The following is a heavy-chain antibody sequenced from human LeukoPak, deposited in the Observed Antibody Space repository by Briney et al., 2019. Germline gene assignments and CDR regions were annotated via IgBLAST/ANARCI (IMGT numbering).Heavy chain of an antibody. V-gene: IGHV1-2*02. CDR2: INPNSGGT. CDR3: ARDLRTIWFGETNPGAYFDY. Sequence: GASVKVSCKASGFTFTTYYMHWVRQAPGQGLEWMGWINPNSGGTNYAQKFQGRVTMTRDTSISTAYMELSRLRSDDTAVYYCARDLRTIWFGETNPGAYFDYWGQGTLVTVSS. CDR1: GFTFTTYY. J-gene: IGHJ4*02. D-gene: IGHD3-10*01.